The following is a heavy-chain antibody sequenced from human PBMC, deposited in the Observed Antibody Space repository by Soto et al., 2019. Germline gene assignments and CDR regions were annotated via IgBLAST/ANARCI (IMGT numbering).Heavy chain of an antibody. Sequence: QLQLQESGPGLVKPSETLSLTCTVSGGSISSSSYYWGWIRQPPGKGLEWIGSIYYSGSTYYNPSLKSRGTLSVDTSQNQFSLKLSSVTAADTAVYYCARDYDRSGDYWGQGTLVTVSS. CDR3: ARDYDRSGDY. V-gene: IGHV4-39*01. CDR1: GGSISSSSYY. J-gene: IGHJ4*02. D-gene: IGHD3-22*01. CDR2: IYYSGST.